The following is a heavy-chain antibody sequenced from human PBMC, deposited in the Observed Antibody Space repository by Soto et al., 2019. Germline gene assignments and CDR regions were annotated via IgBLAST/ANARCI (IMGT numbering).Heavy chain of an antibody. V-gene: IGHV1-18*01. CDR2: ISAYNGNT. CDR3: ARDKGDGSGSYYGY. Sequence: QVQLVQSGAEVKKPGASVKVSCKASGYTFTSYGISWVRQAPGQGLEWMGWISAYNGNTNYAQKLQGRVTXXTXTXTSTADMELRSLRSDDTAVYYCARDKGDGSGSYYGYWGQGTLVTVSS. CDR1: GYTFTSYG. J-gene: IGHJ4*02. D-gene: IGHD3-10*01.